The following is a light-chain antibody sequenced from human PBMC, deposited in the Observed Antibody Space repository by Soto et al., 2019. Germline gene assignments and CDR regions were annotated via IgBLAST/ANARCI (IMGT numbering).Light chain of an antibody. V-gene: IGKV2-28*01. J-gene: IGKJ1*01. CDR1: QSLLHSSGYNR. Sequence: DLVLTQSPLSLPVTPGEPASISCRSSQSLLHSSGYNRLDWYLQKPGQSPQLLIYFGSNRASGVPDRFSGSGSGTDFTLKISRVEAEDVGVYFCMQTLQTWAFGQGTKVEIK. CDR3: MQTLQTWA. CDR2: FGS.